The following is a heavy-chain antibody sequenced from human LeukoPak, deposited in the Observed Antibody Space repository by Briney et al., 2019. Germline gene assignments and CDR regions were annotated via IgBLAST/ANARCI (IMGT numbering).Heavy chain of an antibody. J-gene: IGHJ3*02. CDR3: ARPRDHIAAAGYDAFDI. D-gene: IGHD6-13*01. Sequence: GGSLRLSCAASGFTFSSYWMSWVRQAPGKGLEWVANIKQDGSEKYYVDSVKGRFTISRDNAKNSLYLQMNSLRAEDTAVYYCARPRDHIAAAGYDAFDIWGQGTMVTVSS. CDR1: GFTFSSYW. CDR2: IKQDGSEK. V-gene: IGHV3-7*01.